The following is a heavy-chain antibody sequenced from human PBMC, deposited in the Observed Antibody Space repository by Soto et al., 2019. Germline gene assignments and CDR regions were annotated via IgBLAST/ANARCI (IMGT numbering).Heavy chain of an antibody. CDR1: RDSVASNSAA. CDR3: AREPDIVVVPAAIDWFDP. Sequence: TRSLTCAVSRDSVASNSAACNWIRQSPSRGLEWLGRTYYRSKWYNDYAVSVKSRITINPDTSKNQFSLQLNSVTPEDTAVYYCAREPDIVVVPAAIDWFDPWGQGTLVTVSS. V-gene: IGHV6-1*01. D-gene: IGHD2-2*01. CDR2: TYYRSKWYN. J-gene: IGHJ5*02.